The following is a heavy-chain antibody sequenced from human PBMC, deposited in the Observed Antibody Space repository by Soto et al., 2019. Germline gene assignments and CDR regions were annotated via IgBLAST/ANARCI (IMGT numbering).Heavy chain of an antibody. V-gene: IGHV5-51*01. CDR3: ARRGKYPNWLAP. J-gene: IGHJ5*02. D-gene: IGHD2-2*01. CDR2: IFPAGSGT. Sequence: EALQISCKGFGYNFSGYWIAWVRQMPGKGLEWMGIIFPAGSGTRYSPSFQGQVSISVDTAITTTFLHLSSLRPSDTGTYFVARRGKYPNWLAPCGQGTRVAVSS. CDR1: GYNFSGYW.